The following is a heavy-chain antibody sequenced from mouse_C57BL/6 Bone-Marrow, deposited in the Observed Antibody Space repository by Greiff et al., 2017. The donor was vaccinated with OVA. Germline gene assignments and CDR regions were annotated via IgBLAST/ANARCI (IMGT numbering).Heavy chain of an antibody. CDR1: GFTFSDYY. D-gene: IGHD1-1*01. CDR3: ARGLLRYFDV. J-gene: IGHJ1*03. CDR2: INYDGSST. Sequence: EVKLVESEGGLVQPGSSMKLSCTASGFTFSDYYMAWVRQVPEKGLEWVAIINYDGSSTYYLDSLKSRFIISRDNAKNILYLQMSSLKSEDTATYYCARGLLRYFDVWGTGATVTVSS. V-gene: IGHV5-16*01.